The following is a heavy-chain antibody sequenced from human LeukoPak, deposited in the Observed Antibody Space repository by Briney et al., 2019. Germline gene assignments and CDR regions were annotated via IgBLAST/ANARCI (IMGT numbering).Heavy chain of an antibody. CDR2: INPNSGGT. Sequence: ASVKVSCKASGYTFTGYYMHWVRQAPGQGLEWMGWINPNSGGTNYAQKLQGRVTMTTDTSTSTAYMELRSLRSDDTAVYYCAVRYSGTNGWFDPWGQGTLVTVSS. D-gene: IGHD1-26*01. V-gene: IGHV1-2*02. J-gene: IGHJ5*02. CDR1: GYTFTGYY. CDR3: AVRYSGTNGWFDP.